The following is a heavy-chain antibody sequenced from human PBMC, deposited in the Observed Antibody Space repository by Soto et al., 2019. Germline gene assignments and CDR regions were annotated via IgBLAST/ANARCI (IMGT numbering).Heavy chain of an antibody. Sequence: GGSLRLSCAASGFSFSHYWMNWVRQAPGKGLVWVSRISPDGRTTTSADSVKGRFTISRDNAKSTLYLQMNSLTVEDGAVYYCADSWLPTSYWGPGTLVTVSS. CDR2: ISPDGRTT. V-gene: IGHV3-74*01. CDR3: ADSWLPTSY. D-gene: IGHD3-10*01. CDR1: GFSFSHYW. J-gene: IGHJ4*02.